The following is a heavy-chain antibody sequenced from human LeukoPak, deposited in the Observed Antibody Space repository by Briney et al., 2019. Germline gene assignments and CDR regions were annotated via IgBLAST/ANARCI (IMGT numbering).Heavy chain of an antibody. CDR1: SGSFGGYY. J-gene: IGHJ4*02. V-gene: IGHV4-34*01. D-gene: IGHD6-19*01. CDR3: AREAVHGSSYFDF. CDR2: INHSGST. Sequence: SETLSLTCDVYSGSFGGYYWSWIRQPPGKGLEWIGEINHSGSTSYNPSLKTRVSISVDTSKNQFSLKLSSVTAADTAVYYCAREAVHGSSYFDFWGQGARVTVSS.